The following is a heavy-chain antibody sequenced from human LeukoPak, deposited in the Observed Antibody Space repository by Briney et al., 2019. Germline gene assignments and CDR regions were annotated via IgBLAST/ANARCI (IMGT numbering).Heavy chain of an antibody. CDR1: GGSFSGYY. V-gene: IGHV4-34*01. J-gene: IGHJ4*02. Sequence: PSETLSLTCAVYGGSFSGYYWSWIRQPPGKGLEWIGEINHSGSTNHNPSLKSRVTISVDTSKNQFSLKLSSVTAADTAVYYCARGGFYFDYWGQGTLVTVSS. CDR2: INHSGST. CDR3: ARGGFYFDY.